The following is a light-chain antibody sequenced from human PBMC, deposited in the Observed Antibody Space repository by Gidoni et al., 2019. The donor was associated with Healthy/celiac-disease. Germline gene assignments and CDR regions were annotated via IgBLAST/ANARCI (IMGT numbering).Light chain of an antibody. CDR1: QGISSY. CDR2: AAS. Sequence: DIQLTQSPSFLSASVGDRVTITCRASQGISSYLAWYQQKPGKAPKLLIYAASTLQSGVPSRFSGSGSGTEFTLTISSLQPEDFATYDCQQLNSYPVFTFGPGTKVDIK. CDR3: QQLNSYPVFT. J-gene: IGKJ3*01. V-gene: IGKV1-9*01.